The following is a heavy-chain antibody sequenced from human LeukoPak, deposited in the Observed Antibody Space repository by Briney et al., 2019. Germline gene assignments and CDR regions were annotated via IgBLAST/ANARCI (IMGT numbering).Heavy chain of an antibody. CDR1: GFTFSDYY. D-gene: IGHD5-12*01. J-gene: IGHJ4*02. V-gene: IGHV3-11*04. Sequence: GGSLRLSCAASGFTFSDYYMSWIRQAPGKGLEWVSYISSSGSTIYYADSVKGRLTISRDSSKNTLFLQMNRLRAEDTAVYYCARGPSGYHNTGGQGTLVTVSS. CDR2: ISSSGSTI. CDR3: ARGPSGYHNT.